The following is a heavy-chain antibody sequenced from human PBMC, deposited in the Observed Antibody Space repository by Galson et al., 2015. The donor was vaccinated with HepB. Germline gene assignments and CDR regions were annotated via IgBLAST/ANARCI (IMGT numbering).Heavy chain of an antibody. CDR3: ASLTRITMVRGVHW. CDR2: ITYDGSNK. Sequence: SLRLSCAASGFTFSSYAMHWVRQAPGKGLEWVAGITYDGSNKYYADSVKGRFTISRDNSKNTLYLQMNSLRAEDTAVYYCASLTRITMVRGVHWWGQGTLVTVSS. J-gene: IGHJ4*02. CDR1: GFTFSSYA. V-gene: IGHV3-30-3*01. D-gene: IGHD3-10*01.